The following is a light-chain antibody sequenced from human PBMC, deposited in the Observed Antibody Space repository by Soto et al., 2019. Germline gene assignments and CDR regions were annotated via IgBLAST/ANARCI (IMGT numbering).Light chain of an antibody. CDR2: EGS. V-gene: IGLV2-23*03. CDR3: CSYAGRSTLV. CDR1: SSDVGSYNL. Sequence: QSVLTQPASVSGSPGQSITISCTGTSSDVGSYNLVSWYQQHPGKAPKLMIYEGSKRPSGVSNRFSGSKSGNTASLTISGLQAEAEADYYCCSYAGRSTLVFGGGTKLTVL. J-gene: IGLJ2*01.